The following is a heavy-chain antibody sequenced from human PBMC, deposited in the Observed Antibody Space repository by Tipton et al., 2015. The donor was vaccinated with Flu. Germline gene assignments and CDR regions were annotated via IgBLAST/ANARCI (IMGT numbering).Heavy chain of an antibody. CDR2: IYHSGST. D-gene: IGHD3-10*01. CDR1: GASISSESCY. Sequence: TLSLTCTVSGASISSESCYWGWIRQPPGKGLEWIGNIYHSGSTNYNPSLKSRVTISLDKSKNQFSLNLSSVTAADTAVYYCARVGAVTMVRGLAFDAFDIWGLGTMVAVSS. J-gene: IGHJ3*02. V-gene: IGHV4-39*07. CDR3: ARVGAVTMVRGLAFDAFDI.